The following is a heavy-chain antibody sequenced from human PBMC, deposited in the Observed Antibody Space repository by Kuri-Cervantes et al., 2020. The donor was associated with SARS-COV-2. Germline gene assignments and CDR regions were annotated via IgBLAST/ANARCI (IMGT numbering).Heavy chain of an antibody. CDR3: AVSSGWYRGNYYYYGMDV. V-gene: IGHV4-4*07. CDR2: IYTSGST. Sequence: SETLSLTCTVSGGSISSYYWSWIRQPAGKGLEWIGRIYTSGSTNYNPSLKSRVTISVDTSKNQFSLKLSSVTAADTAVYYCAVSSGWYRGNYYYYGMDVWGQASTVTVSS. J-gene: IGHJ6*02. CDR1: GGSISSYY. D-gene: IGHD6-19*01.